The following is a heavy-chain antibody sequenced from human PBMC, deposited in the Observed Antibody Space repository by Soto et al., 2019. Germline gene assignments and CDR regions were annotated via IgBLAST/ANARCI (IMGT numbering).Heavy chain of an antibody. J-gene: IGHJ3*02. CDR1: GGSISSGGYY. CDR2: IYYSGST. D-gene: IGHD3-10*01. Sequence: SETLSLTCTVSGGSISSGGYYWSWIRQHPGKGLEWIGYIYYSGSTYYNPSLKSRATISVDTSKNQFSLKLSSVTAADTAVYYCARPTSYYGSGIGDAFDIWGQGTMVTVSS. CDR3: ARPTSYYGSGIGDAFDI. V-gene: IGHV4-31*03.